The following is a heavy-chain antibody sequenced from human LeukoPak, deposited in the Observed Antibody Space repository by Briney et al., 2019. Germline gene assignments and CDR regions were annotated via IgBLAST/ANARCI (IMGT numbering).Heavy chain of an antibody. CDR2: IYTSGST. V-gene: IGHV4-61*02. Sequence: SETLSLTCTVSAGSISSGSYYWSWIRQPAGKGLEWIGRIYTSGSTNYNPSLKSRVTISVDTSKNQFSLKLSSVTAADTAVYYCARDGSNEMPVAFHIWDQGTMVTVSS. CDR1: AGSISSGSYY. CDR3: ARDGSNEMPVAFHI. D-gene: IGHD1-1*01. J-gene: IGHJ3*02.